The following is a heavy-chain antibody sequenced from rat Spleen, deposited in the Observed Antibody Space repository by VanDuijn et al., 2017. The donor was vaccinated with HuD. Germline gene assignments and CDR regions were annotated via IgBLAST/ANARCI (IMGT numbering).Heavy chain of an antibody. V-gene: IGHV5-25*01. CDR1: GFTFSDYY. Sequence: EVQLVESGGGLVQPGRSMKLSCAALGFTFSDYYMARVRQAPTNGLEWVASIDTGGGNTFYTHSVKGRFTISRENAKSTLFLQMASLRSEDPATYFCAKLRDAYAHWNFDFWGPGTMVTVSS. J-gene: IGHJ1*01. CDR2: IDTGGGNT. D-gene: IGHD1-6*01. CDR3: AKLRDAYAHWNFDF.